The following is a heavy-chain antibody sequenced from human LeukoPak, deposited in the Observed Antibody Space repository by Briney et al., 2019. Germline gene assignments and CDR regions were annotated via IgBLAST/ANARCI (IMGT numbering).Heavy chain of an antibody. V-gene: IGHV4-61*01. CDR3: ARANSGGFFDY. J-gene: IGHJ4*02. Sequence: SETLSLTCTVSGGSISSSSYYGSWIRQPPGKGLEWIGYTYYSGSTNYNPSLKSRVTISVDTSKNQFSLKLSSVTTADTAMYYCARANSGGFFDYWGQGTLVTVSS. CDR2: TYYSGST. D-gene: IGHD1-26*01. CDR1: GGSISSSSYY.